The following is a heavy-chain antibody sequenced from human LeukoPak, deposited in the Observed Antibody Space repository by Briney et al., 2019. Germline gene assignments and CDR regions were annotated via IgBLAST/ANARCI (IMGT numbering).Heavy chain of an antibody. CDR1: GDSVSRSDSY. CDR2: IYYSGRT. J-gene: IGHJ1*01. V-gene: IGHV4-39*01. D-gene: IGHD3-22*01. CDR3: ARRRYYDGSGYLE. Sequence: SETLSLTCSVSGDSVSRSDSYWDWIRQPPGKGLEWIGTIYYSGRTYYSPSLKSRVTMSVDPSNNQFSLNPRSVTAADTAVYYCARRRYYDGSGYLEWGQGTLLSASS.